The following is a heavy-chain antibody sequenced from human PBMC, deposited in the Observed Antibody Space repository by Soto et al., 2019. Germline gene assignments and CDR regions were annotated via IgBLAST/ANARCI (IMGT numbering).Heavy chain of an antibody. V-gene: IGHV3-23*01. J-gene: IGHJ4*02. CDR3: ARDEGHSSAWYDNFDY. CDR1: GFTFSNYA. CDR2: ISGSGGST. Sequence: GSLRLSCAASGFTFSNYAMSWVRQAPGKGLEWVSAISGSGGSTYYADSVKGRFTISRDNSKNTLYLQMNSLRFEDTAVYYCARDEGHSSAWYDNFDYWGQGTAVTVSS. D-gene: IGHD6-19*01.